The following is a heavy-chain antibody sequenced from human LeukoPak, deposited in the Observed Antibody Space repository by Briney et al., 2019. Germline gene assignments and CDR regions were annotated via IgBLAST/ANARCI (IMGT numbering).Heavy chain of an antibody. CDR1: GYTFTSYY. CDR3: ARDSGGITMIVVVPDAFDI. D-gene: IGHD3-22*01. V-gene: IGHV1-46*01. Sequence: ASVKVSCKASGYTFTSYYMHWVRQAPGQGLEWMGIINPSGGSTSYAQKFQGRVTMTRDTSTSTVYMELSSLRSEDTAVYYCARDSGGITMIVVVPDAFDIWGQGTVVTVSS. CDR2: INPSGGST. J-gene: IGHJ3*02.